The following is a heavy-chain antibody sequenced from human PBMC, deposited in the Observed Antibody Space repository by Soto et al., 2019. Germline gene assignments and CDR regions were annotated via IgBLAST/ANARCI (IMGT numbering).Heavy chain of an antibody. Sequence: QVQLQESGPGLVKPSQTLSLTCTVSGGSISSGTFYWSWFRQHPGKGLEWIGYIYYTGNTYYNPSRKSRLTISVDTSKNQFSLTLSSVTAADTAVYYCARVGRVSNGGYLDYWGQGTLVTVSS. V-gene: IGHV4-31*03. D-gene: IGHD3-22*01. CDR1: GGSISSGTFY. CDR2: IYYTGNT. CDR3: ARVGRVSNGGYLDY. J-gene: IGHJ4*02.